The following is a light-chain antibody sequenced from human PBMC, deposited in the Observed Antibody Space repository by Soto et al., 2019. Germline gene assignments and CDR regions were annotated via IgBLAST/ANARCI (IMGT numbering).Light chain of an antibody. J-gene: IGLJ3*02. V-gene: IGLV2-14*03. Sequence: QSALTQPASVSGSPGQSITISCTGTSSDVGGYNYVSWYQQHPGKAPKLMIYDVYNRPSGLSNRFSGSKSGNTASLTISGLQAEDEADYYCSSYTSSHTVLFGGGTQLTVL. CDR3: SSYTSSHTVL. CDR1: SSDVGGYNY. CDR2: DVY.